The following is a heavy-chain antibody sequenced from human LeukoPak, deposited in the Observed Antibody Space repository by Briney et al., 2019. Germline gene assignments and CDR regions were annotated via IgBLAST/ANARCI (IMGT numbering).Heavy chain of an antibody. Sequence: GGSLRLSCAASGFTFSTYWMHWVRQVPGKGLVWVSRINREGNGTTYADSVKGRFTLSRDNRKNSLYLQMNSLRGEDTALYYCARDSGGYSGRTDYFDYWGQGTLVTVSS. D-gene: IGHD5-12*01. V-gene: IGHV3-74*03. CDR3: ARDSGGYSGRTDYFDY. CDR2: INREGNGT. J-gene: IGHJ4*02. CDR1: GFTFSTYW.